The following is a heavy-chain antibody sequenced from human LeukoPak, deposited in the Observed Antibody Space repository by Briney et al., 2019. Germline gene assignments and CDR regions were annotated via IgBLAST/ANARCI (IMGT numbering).Heavy chain of an antibody. Sequence: GGSLRLPCAASGFTFGSHAMNWVRQAPGKGLEWVSYISISSSSVYYADSVKGRFTISRDNAKNSLYLQMNSLRAEDTAVYYCARGFDYWGQGTLVTVSS. CDR2: ISISSSSV. V-gene: IGHV3-48*04. J-gene: IGHJ4*02. CDR1: GFTFGSHA. CDR3: ARGFDY.